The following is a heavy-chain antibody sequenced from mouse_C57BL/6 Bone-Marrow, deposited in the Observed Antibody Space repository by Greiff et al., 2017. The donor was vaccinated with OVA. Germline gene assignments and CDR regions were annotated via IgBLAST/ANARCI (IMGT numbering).Heavy chain of an antibody. D-gene: IGHD4-1*01. J-gene: IGHJ3*01. Sequence: QVQLKQPGAELVKPGASVKMSCKASGYTFTSYWITWVKQRPGQGLEWIGDIYPGSGSTNYNEKFKSKATLTVDTSSSTAYMQLSSLSSADSAVYDCARWNWDGCPLADWGQGTLVTVSA. CDR3: ARWNWDGCPLAD. CDR2: IYPGSGST. V-gene: IGHV1-55*01. CDR1: GYTFTSYW.